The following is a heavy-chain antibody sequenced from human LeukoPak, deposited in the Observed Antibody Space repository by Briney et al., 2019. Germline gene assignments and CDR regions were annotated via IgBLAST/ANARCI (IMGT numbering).Heavy chain of an antibody. CDR3: AIDYPYYGSGRPSFDY. CDR1: GYTFTSYG. CDR2: MSACNGNT. D-gene: IGHD3-10*01. J-gene: IGHJ4*02. Sequence: ASVKVSCKASGYTFTSYGISWGRQAPGQGLEGLRWMSACNGNTNYAQKLQGRVTINTHTSTSTAYMELRSQRSDDTAVYYCAIDYPYYGSGRPSFDYWGQGTLVTVSS. V-gene: IGHV1-18*01.